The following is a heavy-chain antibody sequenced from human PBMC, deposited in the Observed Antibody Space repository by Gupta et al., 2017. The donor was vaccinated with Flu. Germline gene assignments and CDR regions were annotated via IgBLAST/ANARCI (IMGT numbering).Heavy chain of an antibody. J-gene: IGHJ2*01. CDR2: AYFSGST. D-gene: IGHD3-22*01. V-gene: IGHV4-39*01. CDR1: GASISASNFY. Sequence: QVQMQESGPGLVKPSETLSLSCAVSGASISASNFYWGWVRQSPGKGLEWIGNAYFSGSTYYNPSLKGRVAVSVDTSKNEVSLRLTSVTATDSGIYYCARSPVVVRRYWYFDIWGRGALVTVSS. CDR3: ARSPVVVRRYWYFDI.